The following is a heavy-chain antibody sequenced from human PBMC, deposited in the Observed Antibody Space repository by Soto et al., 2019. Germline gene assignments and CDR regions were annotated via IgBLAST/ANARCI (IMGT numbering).Heavy chain of an antibody. V-gene: IGHV1-69*12. D-gene: IGHD7-27*01. CDR2: IIPIFGTA. J-gene: IGHJ4*02. CDR3: ARVERLNWGCLGY. CDR1: GGTFSSYA. Sequence: QVQLVQSGAEVKKPGSSVKVSCKASGGTFSSYAISWVRQAPGQGLEWMGGIIPIFGTANYAQKFQGRVTITADEXTSTAYVELSSLSSEDTAVYYCARVERLNWGCLGYWGQGTLVTVSS.